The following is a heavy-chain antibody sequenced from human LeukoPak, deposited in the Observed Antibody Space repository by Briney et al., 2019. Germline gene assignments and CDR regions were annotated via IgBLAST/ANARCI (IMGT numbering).Heavy chain of an antibody. J-gene: IGHJ4*02. V-gene: IGHV4-31*03. CDR3: ARGGDYAWGSYRY. CDR2: IYYSGST. CDR1: GGSISSGGYY. Sequence: PSQTLSLTCTVSGGSISSGGYYWSWIRQHPGKGLEWIGYIYYSGSTYYNPSLKSRVTISVDTSKNQFSLKLTSVTAADTAVYYCARGGDYAWGSYRYWGQGTLVTVSS. D-gene: IGHD3-16*02.